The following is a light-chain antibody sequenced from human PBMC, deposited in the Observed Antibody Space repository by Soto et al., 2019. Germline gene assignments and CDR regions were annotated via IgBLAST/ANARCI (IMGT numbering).Light chain of an antibody. Sequence: AIQMTQSPSSLSASVGDRVTITCRASQGIRNDLGWYQQKPGKAPKLLIYAASRLQSGIPSRFSGSGSGTDFTLTISNLQPADFATYYCLQDSDYPWAFGQGTKVEI. J-gene: IGKJ1*01. V-gene: IGKV1-6*01. CDR3: LQDSDYPWA. CDR2: AAS. CDR1: QGIRND.